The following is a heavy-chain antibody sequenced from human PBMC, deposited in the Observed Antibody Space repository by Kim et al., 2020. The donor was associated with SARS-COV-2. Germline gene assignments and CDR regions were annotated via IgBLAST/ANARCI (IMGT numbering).Heavy chain of an antibody. CDR3: ARVLVGRGGFDP. V-gene: IGHV1-46*01. J-gene: IGHJ5*02. D-gene: IGHD2-2*01. Sequence: SYAQKFQGRVTMTRDTSTSTVYMELSSLRSEDTAVYYCARVLVGRGGFDPWGQGTLVTVSS.